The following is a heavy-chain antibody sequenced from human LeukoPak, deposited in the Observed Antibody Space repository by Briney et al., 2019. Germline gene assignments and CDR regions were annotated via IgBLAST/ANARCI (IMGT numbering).Heavy chain of an antibody. J-gene: IGHJ4*02. D-gene: IGHD2-8*01. CDR3: AKDTSIGKYCTNGVCSPFDY. CDR2: ISDSGDYT. CDR1: GLTFSSYA. V-gene: IGHV3-23*01. Sequence: GGSLTLSCAGSGLTFSSYAMSWVRQAPGQGLEWVSAISDSGDYTSYADSVRGRFTISRDNSRNTLYLQMISLRPEDTAVYYCAKDTSIGKYCTNGVCSPFDYWGQGTLVTVSS.